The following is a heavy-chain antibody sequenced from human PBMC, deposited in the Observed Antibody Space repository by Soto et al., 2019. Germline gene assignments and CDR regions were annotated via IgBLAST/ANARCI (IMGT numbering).Heavy chain of an antibody. Sequence: PGGSLRLSCAASGFTFSRFSMSWVRQAPGKGLEWVSGISDSSTSTYYADSVKGRFTISRDNSKNTLYLQMNSLRVEDTAVYFCAKWGPFWSLDWFDPWGQGTLVTVSS. V-gene: IGHV3-23*01. CDR1: GFTFSRFS. D-gene: IGHD3-3*01. CDR3: AKWGPFWSLDWFDP. CDR2: ISDSSTST. J-gene: IGHJ5*02.